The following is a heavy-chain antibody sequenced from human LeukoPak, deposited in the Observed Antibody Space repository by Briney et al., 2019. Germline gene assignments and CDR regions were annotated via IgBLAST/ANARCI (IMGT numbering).Heavy chain of an antibody. V-gene: IGHV1-24*01. CDR2: FDSEDGET. D-gene: IGHD2-2*01. Sequence: ASVKVSCKVSGYTLTELSMHWVRQAPGKGLEWMGGFDSEDGETIYAQKFQGRVTMTEDTSTDTAYMELSSLRSEDTAMYYCAARGVVVVPAADGYYYYYMDVWGKGTTVTVSS. J-gene: IGHJ6*03. CDR1: GYTLTELS. CDR3: AARGVVVVPAADGYYYYYMDV.